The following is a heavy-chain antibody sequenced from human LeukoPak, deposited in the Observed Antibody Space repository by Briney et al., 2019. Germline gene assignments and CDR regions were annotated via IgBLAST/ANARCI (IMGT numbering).Heavy chain of an antibody. CDR2: ISYDGSNK. D-gene: IGHD2-15*01. CDR1: GFTFSSYG. Sequence: GGSLRLSCAASGFTFSSYGMHWVRQAPGKGLEWVAVISYDGSNKYYADSVKGRFTISRDNSKNTLYLQMNSLGAEDTAVYYCAKDIRYCSGDSCYLGYYYYYMDVWGKGTTVTVSS. V-gene: IGHV3-30*18. J-gene: IGHJ6*03. CDR3: AKDIRYCSGDSCYLGYYYYYMDV.